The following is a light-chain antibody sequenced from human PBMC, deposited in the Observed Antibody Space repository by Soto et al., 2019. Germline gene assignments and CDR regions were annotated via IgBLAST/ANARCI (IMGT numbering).Light chain of an antibody. CDR1: QSIGGY. CDR2: AAS. J-gene: IGKJ4*01. V-gene: IGKV1-8*01. Sequence: AIRMTQAPSSLSASTGDRVTITCRASQSIGGYFAWYQQKPGKAPKLLIYAASTLQSGVPSRFSGGGSGTDFTLTISSLQSEDFSTYYCKPYYVYPLPFGGGTKVEIK. CDR3: KPYYVYPLP.